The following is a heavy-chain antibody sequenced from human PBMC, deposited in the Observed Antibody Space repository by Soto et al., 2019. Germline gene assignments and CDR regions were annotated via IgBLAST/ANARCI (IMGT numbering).Heavy chain of an antibody. CDR3: VKPDRQLWLTYIDY. CDR1: GFTFSSYG. V-gene: IGHV3-30*18. D-gene: IGHD5-18*01. Sequence: ESGGGVVQPGRSLRLSCAASGFTFSSYGMHWVRQAPGKGLEWVAVISYDGSNKYYADSVKGRFTISRDNSKNTLYLQMNSLRAEDTAVYYCVKPDRQLWLTYIDYWGQGTLVTVSS. CDR2: ISYDGSNK. J-gene: IGHJ4*02.